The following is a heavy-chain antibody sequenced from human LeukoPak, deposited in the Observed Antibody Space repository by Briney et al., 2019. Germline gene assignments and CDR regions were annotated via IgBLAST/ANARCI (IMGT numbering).Heavy chain of an antibody. V-gene: IGHV3-21*01. CDR2: ISTTSSSSYI. CDR3: ATGYYDY. J-gene: IGHJ4*02. D-gene: IGHD3-22*01. Sequence: GGPLRLSCAASGFTFSRYAMNWVRQAPGKGLEWVSSISTTSSSSYIHYADSMKGRFTISRDNAKNSLSLQMNSLRAEDTAVYYCATGYYDYWGQGSLVTVSS. CDR1: GFTFSRYA.